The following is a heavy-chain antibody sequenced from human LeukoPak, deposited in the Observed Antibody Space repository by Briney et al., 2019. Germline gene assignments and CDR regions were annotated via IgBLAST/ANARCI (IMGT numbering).Heavy chain of an antibody. V-gene: IGHV1-2*02. CDR3: ARARPGAYGSGRYPDY. CDR1: GYTFTGYY. CDR2: INPNSGGT. J-gene: IGHJ4*02. D-gene: IGHD3-10*01. Sequence: GASVKVSCKSSGYTFTGYYMHWVRQAPGQGLEWMGWINPNSGGTNYAQKFQGRVTMTRDTSISTAYMELSRLRSDDTAVYYCARARPGAYGSGRYPDYWGQGTLVTVSS.